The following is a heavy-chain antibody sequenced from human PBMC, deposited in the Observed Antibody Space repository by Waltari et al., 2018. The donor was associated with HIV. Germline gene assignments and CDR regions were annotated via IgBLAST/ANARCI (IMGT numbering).Heavy chain of an antibody. V-gene: IGHV4-31*03. CDR2: ISYIGST. Sequence: QEQLQESGPGLVKPSQTLSLTCPVSGGSIRSGGYYWSWICQLPGKGLGWIGYISYIGSTFYNPSLRSRVTMSVDTAKNQFSLKLTSVTAADTAVYYCARGTTYAVGWFDPWGQGTQVTVSS. D-gene: IGHD1-26*01. CDR1: GGSIRSGGYY. J-gene: IGHJ5*02. CDR3: ARGTTYAVGWFDP.